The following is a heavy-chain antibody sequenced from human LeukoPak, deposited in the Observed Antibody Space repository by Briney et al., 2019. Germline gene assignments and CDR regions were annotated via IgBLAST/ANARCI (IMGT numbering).Heavy chain of an antibody. CDR3: ARDMWIGGYCSSASCSTFDY. CDR2: IKYDGSKE. D-gene: IGHD2-2*01. Sequence: GGSLRLSCAASGFTFSSYGMHWVRQAPGKGLEWVAVIKYDGSKESYGDSVKGRFTISRDNSKKTLYLQMNNLRAEDTAVYYWARDMWIGGYCSSASCSTFDYWGQGTLVTVSS. J-gene: IGHJ4*02. CDR1: GFTFSSYG. V-gene: IGHV3-33*01.